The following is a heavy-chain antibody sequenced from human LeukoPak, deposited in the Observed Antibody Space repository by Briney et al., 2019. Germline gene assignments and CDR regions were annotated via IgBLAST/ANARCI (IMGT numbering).Heavy chain of an antibody. V-gene: IGHV4-59*08. CDR3: ARQGSRISIAAAGTSYYYYGMDV. CDR1: GGPISTFY. D-gene: IGHD6-13*01. CDR2: IYYSGST. Sequence: PSETLSLTCTVSGGPISTFYWSWIRQPPGKGLEWIAYIYYSGSTNYNPSLKSRVTISVDTSKNQFSLKLSSVTAADTAVYYCARQGSRISIAAAGTSYYYYGMDVWGQGTTVTVSS. J-gene: IGHJ6*02.